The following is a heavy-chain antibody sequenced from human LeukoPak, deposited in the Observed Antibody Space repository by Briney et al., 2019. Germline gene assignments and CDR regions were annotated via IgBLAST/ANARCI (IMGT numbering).Heavy chain of an antibody. CDR1: GFTVSSYY. CDR3: AKDRGGYYDSRGNEN. V-gene: IGHV3-66*01. Sequence: GGSLRLSCAASGFTVSSYYVTWVRQAPGKGLELVSVIFIGGSTYYADSVKGRFAISRDNSKNTLYLQMNSLRAEDTAVYYCAKDRGGYYDSRGNENWSQGTLVTVSS. D-gene: IGHD3-22*01. J-gene: IGHJ4*02. CDR2: IFIGGST.